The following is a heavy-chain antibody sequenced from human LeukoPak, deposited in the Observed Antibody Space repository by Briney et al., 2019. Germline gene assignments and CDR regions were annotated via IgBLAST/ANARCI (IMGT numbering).Heavy chain of an antibody. Sequence: GGSLRLSCAASGFTFSDYYMSWIRQAPGKGLEWVSYISSSGSTIYYADSVKGRFTISRDNAKNSLYLQMNSLRAEDTAVYYCAKADCSGGSCYYSDYWGQGTLVTVSS. J-gene: IGHJ4*02. CDR1: GFTFSDYY. V-gene: IGHV3-11*04. CDR3: AKADCSGGSCYYSDY. D-gene: IGHD2-15*01. CDR2: ISSSGSTI.